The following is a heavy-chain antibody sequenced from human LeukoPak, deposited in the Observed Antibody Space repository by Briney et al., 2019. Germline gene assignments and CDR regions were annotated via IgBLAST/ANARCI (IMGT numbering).Heavy chain of an antibody. Sequence: PGGSLRLSCAASGFTFSNYYMNWVRQAPGKGLEWVANIKQDGSEKYYVDSVKGRFTISRDNALNSLYLQMNSLRAEDTAIYYCARSIPYGTTWYGRSDYWGQGTLVTVSS. CDR2: IKQDGSEK. D-gene: IGHD6-13*01. V-gene: IGHV3-7*03. J-gene: IGHJ4*02. CDR3: ARSIPYGTTWYGRSDY. CDR1: GFTFSNYY.